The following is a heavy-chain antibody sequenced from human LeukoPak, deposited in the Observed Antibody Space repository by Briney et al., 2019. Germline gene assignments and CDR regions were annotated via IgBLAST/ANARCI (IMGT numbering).Heavy chain of an antibody. Sequence: PSETLSLTCTVSGGSISSYYWSWIRQPPGKGLEWIGYIYYGGSTNYNPSLKSRVTISVDTSKNQFSLKLSSVTAADTAVYYCARVGESIAAAGTPGFDYWGQGTLVTVSS. CDR1: GGSISSYY. J-gene: IGHJ4*02. CDR3: ARVGESIAAAGTPGFDY. D-gene: IGHD6-13*01. V-gene: IGHV4-59*01. CDR2: IYYGGST.